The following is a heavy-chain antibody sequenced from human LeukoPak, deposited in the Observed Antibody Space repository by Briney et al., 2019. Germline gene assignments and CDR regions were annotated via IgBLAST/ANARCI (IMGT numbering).Heavy chain of an antibody. Sequence: ASVKVSCKASGYSFTNYGISWVRQAPRQGLEWMGWTSPYNGNTNYAQKFQGRVTVTTDTSTSTAYMELRSLRSDDTAVYYCTRTVLACTNGVCYDYWGQGTLVTVSS. CDR1: GYSFTNYG. CDR2: TSPYNGNT. V-gene: IGHV1-18*01. J-gene: IGHJ4*02. CDR3: TRTVLACTNGVCYDY. D-gene: IGHD2-8*01.